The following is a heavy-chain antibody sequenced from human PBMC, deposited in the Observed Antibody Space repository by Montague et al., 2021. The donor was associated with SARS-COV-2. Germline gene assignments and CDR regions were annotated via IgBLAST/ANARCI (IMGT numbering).Heavy chain of an antibody. J-gene: IGHJ6*02. CDR3: ASVGRQQLVRLSGMDV. CDR1: GGSFSSCCYN. Sequence: SETLSLTCTVSGGSFSSCCYNWGRVRPPKGLRLVWKGSHNYSGSYSSTLNIQSPVTISVDTSKNQLTLKPSSVTAADTAEYYCASVGRQQLVRLSGMDVWGQGTTVTVSS. CDR2: HNYSGSY. V-gene: IGHV4-39*06. D-gene: IGHD6-13*01.